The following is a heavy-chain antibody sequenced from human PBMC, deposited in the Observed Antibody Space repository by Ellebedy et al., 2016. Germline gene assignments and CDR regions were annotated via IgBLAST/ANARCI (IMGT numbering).Heavy chain of an antibody. CDR2: IKQDGNEK. CDR3: VRVKWCHRANCYDRNFDY. J-gene: IGHJ4*02. Sequence: ETLSLTXTVSGGSIISNYYFWGWVRQAPGKGLEWVANIKQDGNEKYYVDSVKGRFTISRDNSKNTLFLQMNSLRAEDTAVYRCVRVKWCHRANCYDRNFDYWGQGALVTVSS. CDR1: GGSIISNYY. V-gene: IGHV3-7*01. D-gene: IGHD2-8*01.